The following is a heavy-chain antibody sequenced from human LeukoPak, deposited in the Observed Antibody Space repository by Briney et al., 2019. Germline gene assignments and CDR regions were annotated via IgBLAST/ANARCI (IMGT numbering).Heavy chain of an antibody. Sequence: GGSLRLSCAASGFTFSSYAMSWVRQAPGKGLEWVSAISGSGGSTYYADSVKGRSTISRDNSKNTLYLQMNSLRAEDTAVYYCAKERSSGWYGHIHGYWGQGTLVTVSS. CDR1: GFTFSSYA. V-gene: IGHV3-23*01. CDR3: AKERSSGWYGHIHGY. CDR2: ISGSGGST. J-gene: IGHJ4*02. D-gene: IGHD6-19*01.